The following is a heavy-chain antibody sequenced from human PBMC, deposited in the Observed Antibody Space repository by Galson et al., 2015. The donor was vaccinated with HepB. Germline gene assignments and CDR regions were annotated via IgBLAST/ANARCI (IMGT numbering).Heavy chain of an antibody. Sequence: SLRLSCAASGFTFSSYAMSWVRQAPGKGLECVSSISFSGHITYYADSVKGRFTISRDNSKSTLYLQINSLRAEDTALYYCAKMGYSNFENNFFDPWGQGTLVTVSS. J-gene: IGHJ5*02. D-gene: IGHD4-11*01. V-gene: IGHV3-23*01. CDR3: AKMGYSNFENNFFDP. CDR1: GFTFSSYA. CDR2: ISFSGHIT.